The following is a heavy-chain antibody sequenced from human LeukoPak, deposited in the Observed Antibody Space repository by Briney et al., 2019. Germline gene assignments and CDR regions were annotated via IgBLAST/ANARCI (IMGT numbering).Heavy chain of an antibody. CDR3: ARDKNLRRRGFPVVLINY. D-gene: IGHD4-23*01. Sequence: ASVKVSCKASGYTFTGYYMHWVRQAPGQGLECMGWINPNSGGTNYAQKFQGRVTMTRDTSISTAYMELSRLRSDDTAVYYCARDKNLRRRGFPVVLINYWGQGTLVTVSS. CDR1: GYTFTGYY. CDR2: INPNSGGT. J-gene: IGHJ4*02. V-gene: IGHV1-2*02.